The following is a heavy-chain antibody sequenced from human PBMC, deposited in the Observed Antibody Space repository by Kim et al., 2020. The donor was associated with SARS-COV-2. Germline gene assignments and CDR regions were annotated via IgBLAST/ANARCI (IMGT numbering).Heavy chain of an antibody. V-gene: IGHV4-39*01. J-gene: IGHJ3*02. CDR1: GGSISSTSYY. CDR3: ASDTYGSTWYHAFDS. D-gene: IGHD6-13*01. Sequence: SETLSLTCTVSGGSISSTSYYWGWIRQSPGMGLEWLGGMFYSGNSYNNPSLRSRVTILADTSKNQFSLKLTSVTAADTAVYYCASDTYGSTWYHAFDSWG. CDR2: MFYSGNS.